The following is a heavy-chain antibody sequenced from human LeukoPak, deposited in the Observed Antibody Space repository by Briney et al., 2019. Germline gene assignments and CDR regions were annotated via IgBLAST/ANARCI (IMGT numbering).Heavy chain of an antibody. CDR3: ARDGNLYYYYRDV. V-gene: IGHV3-7*01. CDR1: GFTFSIYS. CDR2: IKQDGSEK. D-gene: IGHD1-1*01. J-gene: IGHJ6*03. Sequence: GGSLRLSCAASGFTFSIYSMSWVRQAPGKGLEWVANIKQDGSEKYYVDSVKGRFTISRDNAKNSLYLQMNSLRAEDTAVYYCARDGNLYYYYRDVWGKGTTVTISS.